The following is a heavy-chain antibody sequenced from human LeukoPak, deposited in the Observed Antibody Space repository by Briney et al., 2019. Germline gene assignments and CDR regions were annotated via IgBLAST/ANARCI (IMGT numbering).Heavy chain of an antibody. CDR3: ARHYYDSSGYYPPRH. Sequence: ASVKVSCNTSGHTLTTYGFSWVRQAPGQGLEWMGWINTNTGNPTYAQGFTGRFVFSLDTSVSTAYLQISSLKAEDTAVYYCARHYYDSSGYYPPRHWGQGTMVTVSS. D-gene: IGHD3-22*01. V-gene: IGHV7-4-1*02. J-gene: IGHJ1*01. CDR2: INTNTGNP. CDR1: GHTLTTYG.